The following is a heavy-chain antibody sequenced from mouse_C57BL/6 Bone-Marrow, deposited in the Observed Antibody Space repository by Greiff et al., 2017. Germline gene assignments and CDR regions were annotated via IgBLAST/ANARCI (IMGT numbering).Heavy chain of an antibody. CDR1: GYTFTSYG. V-gene: IGHV1-81*01. CDR3: VWYPYAY. J-gene: IGHJ3*01. D-gene: IGHD2-1*01. CDR2: IYPRSGNT. Sequence: QVQLQQSGAELARPGASVKLSCKASGYTFTSYGISWVKQRPGQGLEWIGEIYPRSGNTYYNEKFKGKATLTADKSSSTAYMELRSLTSEDSAVYFCVWYPYAYWGQGTLVTVSA.